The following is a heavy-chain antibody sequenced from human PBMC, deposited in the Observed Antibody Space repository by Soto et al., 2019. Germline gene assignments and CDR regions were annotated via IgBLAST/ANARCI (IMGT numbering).Heavy chain of an antibody. CDR3: SRGTSIPASGDY. J-gene: IGHJ4*01. Sequence: QVQLVQSGAEVKKPGASVKVSCKASGYTFTNYGTNWVRQAPGQGLEWLGWVSAYNGERRYAQRVQARVIMTTDTSTTTAYMELRSLRSDDTAVYYCSRGTSIPASGDYWGQGTLVTVSS. CDR2: VSAYNGER. V-gene: IGHV1-18*01. CDR1: GYTFTNYG. D-gene: IGHD6-6*01.